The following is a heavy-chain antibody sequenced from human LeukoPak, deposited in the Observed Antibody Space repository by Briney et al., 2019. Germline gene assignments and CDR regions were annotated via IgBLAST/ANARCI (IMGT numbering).Heavy chain of an antibody. Sequence: GRSLRLSCAASGFTFSSYAMHWVRQAPGKGLEWVAVISYDGSNKYYADSVKGRFTISRDNSKNTLYLQMNSLRAEDTAVYYCAREIIAAAGTKQAWGQGTLVTVSS. D-gene: IGHD6-13*01. CDR3: AREIIAAAGTKQA. CDR2: ISYDGSNK. J-gene: IGHJ5*02. V-gene: IGHV3-30*14. CDR1: GFTFSSYA.